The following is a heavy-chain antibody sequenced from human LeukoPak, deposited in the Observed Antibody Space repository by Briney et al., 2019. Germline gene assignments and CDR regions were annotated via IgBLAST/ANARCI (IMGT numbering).Heavy chain of an antibody. D-gene: IGHD6-13*01. Sequence: GGSLRLSCAASGFTFSSYSMNWVRQASGKGPEWVAVMSYDGRYKYYSDSVKGRFTISRDNSINTLYLQMDSLRGDDAAVYYCAKAVGSISWSFDYWGQGTLVTVSS. CDR2: MSYDGRYK. J-gene: IGHJ4*02. V-gene: IGHV3-30*18. CDR1: GFTFSSYS. CDR3: AKAVGSISWSFDY.